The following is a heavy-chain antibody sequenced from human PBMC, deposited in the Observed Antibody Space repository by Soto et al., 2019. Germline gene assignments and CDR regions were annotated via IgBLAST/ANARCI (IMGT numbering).Heavy chain of an antibody. V-gene: IGHV3-23*01. CDR2: ISGIIFTT. CDR1: EFTFSSYS. Sequence: PGGSLRLSCTASEFTFSSYSMSWVRQAPGKGLEWVSAISGIIFTTYYADSVKGRFTISRDNSKNTLYLQMNSLRAEDTSVYYCARRKVVVAATDAFDIWGQGTMVTVSS. D-gene: IGHD2-15*01. J-gene: IGHJ3*02. CDR3: ARRKVVVAATDAFDI.